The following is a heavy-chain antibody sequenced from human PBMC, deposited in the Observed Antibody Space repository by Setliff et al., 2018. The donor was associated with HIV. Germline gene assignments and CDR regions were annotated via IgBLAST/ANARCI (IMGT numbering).Heavy chain of an antibody. D-gene: IGHD6-19*01. V-gene: IGHV4-38-2*02. Sequence: SETLSLTCTVSGYSISSGYYWGWIRQPPGEGLEWIGSIYHGGSTYYNPSLKSRVTISVDTSKNQFSLKLSSVTAADTAVYYCARRRSSGWYHYFDYWGQGTLVTVSS. CDR3: ARRRSSGWYHYFDY. CDR2: IYHGGST. J-gene: IGHJ4*02. CDR1: GYSISSGYY.